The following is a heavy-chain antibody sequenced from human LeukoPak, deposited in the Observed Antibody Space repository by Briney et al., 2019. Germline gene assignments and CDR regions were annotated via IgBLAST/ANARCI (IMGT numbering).Heavy chain of an antibody. V-gene: IGHV1-8*01. Sequence: ASVKVSFKSSGYTFTSYDINWVRQATGQGLEWMGWMNPNSGNTGYAQKFQGRVTMTRNTSISTAYMELSSLRSEDTAVYYCARTYYYDSSGYYNWFDPWGQGTLVTVSS. CDR3: ARTYYYDSSGYYNWFDP. J-gene: IGHJ5*02. CDR2: MNPNSGNT. D-gene: IGHD3-22*01. CDR1: GYTFTSYD.